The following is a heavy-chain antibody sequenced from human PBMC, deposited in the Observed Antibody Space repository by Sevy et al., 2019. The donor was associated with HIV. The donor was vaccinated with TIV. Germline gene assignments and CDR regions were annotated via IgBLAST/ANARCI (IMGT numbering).Heavy chain of an antibody. CDR3: ARDGGYSIKWYPLY. CDR2: ISYEGTET. V-gene: IGHV3-30-3*01. Sequence: GESLKISCAASGFAFSSHAMHWVRQAPGRGLVCVAVISYEGTETFYAASVEGRFTISRDNSKSMLSLQINSLRPEDTAVYYCARDGGYSIKWYPLYWGHGTLVTVSS. D-gene: IGHD6-13*01. CDR1: GFAFSSHA. J-gene: IGHJ4*01.